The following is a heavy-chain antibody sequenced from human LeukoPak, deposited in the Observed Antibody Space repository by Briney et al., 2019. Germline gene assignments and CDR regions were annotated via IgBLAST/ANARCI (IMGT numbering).Heavy chain of an antibody. J-gene: IGHJ4*02. Sequence: PGGSLRLSFVDSGFPVSSYSMNGVRQAPGKGVEWVSTISSSSSYIYYADSVKGRFTISRDNAKNPLYLQMNSLRAEDTAVYYCARASYFDYWGQGTLVTVSS. CDR3: ARASYFDY. CDR2: ISSSSSYI. CDR1: GFPVSSYS. V-gene: IGHV3-21*01.